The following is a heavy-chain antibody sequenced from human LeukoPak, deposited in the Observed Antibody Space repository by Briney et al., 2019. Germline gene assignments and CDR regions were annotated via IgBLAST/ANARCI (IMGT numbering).Heavy chain of an antibody. J-gene: IGHJ4*02. CDR2: INPNSGGT. D-gene: IGHD1-1*01. CDR1: GYPFPGYY. CDR3: ARDSMERGYGLDF. Sequence: ASVKVSCKASGYPFPGYYMHWVRQAPGQGLEWMGWINPNSGGTNYAQKFRGRVTMTRDTSISTAYMELGSLRSDDTAVFYCARDSMERGYGLDFWGQGTQVAVSS. V-gene: IGHV1-2*02.